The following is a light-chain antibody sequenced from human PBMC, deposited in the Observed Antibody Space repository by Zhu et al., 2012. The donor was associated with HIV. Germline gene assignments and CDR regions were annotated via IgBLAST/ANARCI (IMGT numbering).Light chain of an antibody. Sequence: EILMTQSPATLSVSPGERATLSCRASQSLNNNLAWYQQKPGQAPRLLIYGTSTRATGIPVRFSGSGSGTEFTLTISSLQSEDFAVYYCQQYNNWWTFGQGTKVEIK. CDR3: QQYNNWWT. CDR1: QSLNNN. J-gene: IGKJ1*01. CDR2: GTS. V-gene: IGKV3-15*01.